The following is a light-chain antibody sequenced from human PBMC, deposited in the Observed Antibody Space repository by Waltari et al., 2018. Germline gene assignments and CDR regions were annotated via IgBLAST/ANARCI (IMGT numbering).Light chain of an antibody. J-gene: IGKJ4*01. CDR1: QDIGTY. V-gene: IGKV1-9*01. Sequence: DIQLTQSPSFRSASVGRRVTVTCRASQDIGTYLAWYQKKPGKAPHLLIYAASSLHTGVPSRFSAGGSGTLFTLTINRLQPEDFATYYCQQLHTYPLTFGGGTEVEL. CDR2: AAS. CDR3: QQLHTYPLT.